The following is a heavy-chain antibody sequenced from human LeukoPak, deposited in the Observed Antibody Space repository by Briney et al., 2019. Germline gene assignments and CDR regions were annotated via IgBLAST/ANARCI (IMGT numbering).Heavy chain of an antibody. CDR1: GGSISSGNYY. Sequence: PSQTLSLTCTVSGGSISSGNYYWTWIRQPAGKGLEWIGRIYTSGSTNYNPSLKSRVAISVDTSKSQFSLKLSSVTAADTAVYYCARMGAIAGASANPDHWGQGTLVTVSS. CDR3: ARMGAIAGASANPDH. J-gene: IGHJ4*02. D-gene: IGHD4/OR15-4a*01. CDR2: IYTSGST. V-gene: IGHV4-61*02.